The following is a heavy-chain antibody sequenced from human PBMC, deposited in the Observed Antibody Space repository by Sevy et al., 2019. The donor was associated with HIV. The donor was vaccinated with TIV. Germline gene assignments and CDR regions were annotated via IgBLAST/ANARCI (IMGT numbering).Heavy chain of an antibody. CDR1: GFTFRSKW. V-gene: IGHV3-15*01. Sequence: GGSLRLSCAASGFTFRSKWMSWVRQAPGKGLEWVGRIKSKTDGGTIDYAAPVKGRLTISRDDSRNTLYLQMNSLKTEDTAVYYCTAVAAGTALDFDDWGQGTLVTVSS. CDR2: IKSKTDGGTI. D-gene: IGHD6-19*01. J-gene: IGHJ4*02. CDR3: TAVAAGTALDFDD.